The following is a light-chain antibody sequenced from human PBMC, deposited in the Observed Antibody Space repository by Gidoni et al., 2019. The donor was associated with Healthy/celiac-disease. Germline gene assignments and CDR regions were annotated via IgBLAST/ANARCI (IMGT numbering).Light chain of an antibody. CDR2: SNN. Sequence: QSALTQPPSASGTPGQRVTISCSGSSSNIGSNYVYWYQQPPGTAPKLPIYSNNQRPSGVPDRFSGSKSGTSASLAISGLRSEDEADYYCAAWDDSLNWVFGGGTKLTVL. J-gene: IGLJ3*02. CDR3: AAWDDSLNWV. V-gene: IGLV1-47*02. CDR1: SSNIGSNY.